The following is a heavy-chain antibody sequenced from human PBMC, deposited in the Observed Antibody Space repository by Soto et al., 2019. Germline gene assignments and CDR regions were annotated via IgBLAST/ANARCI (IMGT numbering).Heavy chain of an antibody. J-gene: IGHJ4*02. D-gene: IGHD1-26*01. CDR1: GYTFTVYS. CDR2: INPSGGST. V-gene: IGHV1-46*03. Sequence: ASVKVSCKASGYTFTVYSMHWVRQAPGQGLEWMGIINPSGGSTNYAQKFQGRVTMTSDTSTSTIYMDLSSLISEDTAIYYCATGSYSRPNYWGQGTLVTVSS. CDR3: ATGSYSRPNY.